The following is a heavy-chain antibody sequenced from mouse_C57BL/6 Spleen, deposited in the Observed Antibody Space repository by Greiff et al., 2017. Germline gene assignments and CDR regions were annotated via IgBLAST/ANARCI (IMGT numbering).Heavy chain of an antibody. Sequence: QVQLQQSGAELVKPGASVKMSCKASGYTFTTYPIAWMKQNHGKSLEWIGNFHPYNDDNEYNDKFKVKATLTVDKSSSTFYLELSRLTSDDSAVDYCARTLYDYDLAYWGQGTLVTVSA. V-gene: IGHV1-47*01. D-gene: IGHD2-4*01. CDR1: GYTFTTYP. CDR2: FHPYNDDN. CDR3: ARTLYDYDLAY. J-gene: IGHJ3*01.